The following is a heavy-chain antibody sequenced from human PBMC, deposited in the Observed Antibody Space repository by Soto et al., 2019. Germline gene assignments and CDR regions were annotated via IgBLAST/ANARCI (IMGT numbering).Heavy chain of an antibody. CDR1: GYTFTSYG. V-gene: IGHV1-18*01. J-gene: IGHJ6*02. CDR3: ARDPVTGQQLVLFYYYYGMDV. CDR2: ISAYNGDT. D-gene: IGHD6-13*01. Sequence: GASVKVSCKASGYTFTSYGISWVRQAPGQGLEWMGWISAYNGDTNYAQKLQGRVTMTTDTSTSTAYMELRSLRSDDTAVYYCARDPVTGQQLVLFYYYYGMDVWGQGTTVTVSS.